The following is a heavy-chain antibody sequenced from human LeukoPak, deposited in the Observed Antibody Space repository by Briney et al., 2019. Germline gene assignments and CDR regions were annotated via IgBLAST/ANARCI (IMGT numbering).Heavy chain of an antibody. J-gene: IGHJ4*02. CDR3: VRELETMVQGVVVDY. Sequence: ASVKVSCKASGYIFDRYAMNWVRQAPGQGLEWMGWINTNSGNPTYAQGFTGRFVFSLDTSVSTAYLQIFNLKAEDTAVYYCVRELETMVQGVVVDYWGQGTLVYVSS. CDR1: GYIFDRYA. CDR2: INTNSGNP. D-gene: IGHD3-10*01. V-gene: IGHV7-4-1*01.